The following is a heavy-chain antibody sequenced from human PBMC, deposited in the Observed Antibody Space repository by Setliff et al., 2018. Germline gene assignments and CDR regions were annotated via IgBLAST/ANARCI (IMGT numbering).Heavy chain of an antibody. D-gene: IGHD2-2*01. V-gene: IGHV4-59*12. CDR1: GGSISPYF. CDR3: ARARPATIAGVVPGVADFGIDV. J-gene: IGHJ6*02. CDR2: IYHNGNT. Sequence: SETLSLTCTVSGGSISPYFWSWIRQPPGKGLEWIGYIYHNGNTNYNPSLKRRVTISLEMSKNQFSLTLSSVTAADTAVYYCARARPATIAGVVPGVADFGIDVWGQGTTVTVSS.